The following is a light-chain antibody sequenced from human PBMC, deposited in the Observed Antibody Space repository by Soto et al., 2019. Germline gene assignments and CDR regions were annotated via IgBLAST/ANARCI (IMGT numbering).Light chain of an antibody. V-gene: IGLV1-44*01. Sequence: QLVLTQPPSASGTPGQRVTISSSGGTSNIGRNSVNWYQQLPGTAPKLLIYSNNQRPSGVPDRFSGSKSGTSASLVISGLQSEDEADYYCAAWDDSLNGVVFGGGTKLTVL. CDR3: AAWDDSLNGVV. CDR1: TSNIGRNS. J-gene: IGLJ2*01. CDR2: SNN.